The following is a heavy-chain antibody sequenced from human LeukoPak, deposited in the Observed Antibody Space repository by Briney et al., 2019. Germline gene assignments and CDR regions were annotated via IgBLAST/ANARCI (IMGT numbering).Heavy chain of an antibody. D-gene: IGHD5-12*01. CDR1: GFTFDDYA. CDR3: AKDSGSSSGYESWFDP. J-gene: IGHJ5*02. V-gene: IGHV3-9*01. Sequence: GRSLRLSCAASGFTFDDYAMHWVRQAPRKSLEWVSGISWSSDNIDYADSVKGRFTISRDNAKNSLYLQMNSLRVEDTALYYCAKDSGSSSGYESWFDPWGQGTLVTVSS. CDR2: ISWSSDNI.